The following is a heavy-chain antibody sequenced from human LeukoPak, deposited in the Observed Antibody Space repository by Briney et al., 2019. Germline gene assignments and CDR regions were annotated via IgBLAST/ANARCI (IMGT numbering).Heavy chain of an antibody. CDR1: GFAFSNYD. CDR3: ARGKLGSFDI. V-gene: IGHV3-33*01. Sequence: GSLRLSCAASGFAFSNYDMHWVRQAPGKGLEWVALIWYDESNRYYADSVKGRFTISRDNSKNTLYLQMNSLRVEDTAVYYCARGKLGSFDIWGQGTLVTVSS. J-gene: IGHJ3*02. D-gene: IGHD3-10*01. CDR2: IWYDESNR.